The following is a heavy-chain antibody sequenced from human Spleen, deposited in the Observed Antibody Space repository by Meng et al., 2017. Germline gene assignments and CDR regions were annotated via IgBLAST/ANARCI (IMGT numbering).Heavy chain of an antibody. CDR1: GGSFSDYY. D-gene: IGHD4-11*01. CDR3: ARGPTTMAHDFDY. J-gene: IGHJ4*02. V-gene: IGHV4-34*01. CDR2: INHRGST. Sequence: AQLQQWGAGLLKPSDTPSLPCVVSGGSFSDYYWSWIRQPRGKGLEWIGEINHRGSTNYNPSLESRATISVDTSQNNLSLKLSSVTAADSAVYYCARGPTTMAHDFDYWGQGTLVTVSS.